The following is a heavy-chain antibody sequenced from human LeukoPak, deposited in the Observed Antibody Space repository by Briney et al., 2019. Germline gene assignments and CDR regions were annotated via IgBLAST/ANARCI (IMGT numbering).Heavy chain of an antibody. CDR3: ARSLRRYCSSTSCSWYFDY. J-gene: IGHJ4*02. D-gene: IGHD2-2*01. CDR1: GYTFTGYY. CDR2: INPNSGGT. V-gene: IGHV1-2*04. Sequence: ASVKVSCKASGYTFTGYYMHWVRQAPGQGLEWMGWINPNSGGTNYAQKFQGWVTMTRDTSISTAYMELSRLRSDDTAVYYCARSLRRYCSSTSCSWYFDYWGQGTLVTVSS.